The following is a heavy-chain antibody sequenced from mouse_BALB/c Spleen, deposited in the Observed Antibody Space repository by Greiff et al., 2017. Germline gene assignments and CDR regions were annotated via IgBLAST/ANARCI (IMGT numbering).Heavy chain of an antibody. J-gene: IGHJ3*01. V-gene: IGHV2-5-1*01. D-gene: IGHD1-1*01. CDR1: GFSLTSYG. CDR2: IWRGGST. CDR3: AKSDYYGSSFFAY. Sequence: VKLVESGPSLVQPSQSLSITCTVSGFSLTSYGVHWVRQSPGKGLEWLGVIWRGGSTDYNAAFMSRLSITKDNSKSQVFFKMNSLQADDTAIYYCAKSDYYGSSFFAYWGQGTLVTVSA.